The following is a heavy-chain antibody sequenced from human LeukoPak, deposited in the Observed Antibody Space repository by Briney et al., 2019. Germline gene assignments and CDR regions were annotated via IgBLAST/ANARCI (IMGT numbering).Heavy chain of an antibody. V-gene: IGHV3-30*03. J-gene: IGHJ4*02. CDR1: GFSFISYG. CDR2: ISDDGRNK. D-gene: IGHD2-2*01. CDR3: ARVVVPAAISY. Sequence: GGSLRLSCAASGFSFISYGMHWVRQAPGKGLEWVGVISDDGRNKKYADSVKGRCTISRDNSKDTLYLQMNSLRDEDTAVYYCARVVVPAAISYWGQGTPVTVFS.